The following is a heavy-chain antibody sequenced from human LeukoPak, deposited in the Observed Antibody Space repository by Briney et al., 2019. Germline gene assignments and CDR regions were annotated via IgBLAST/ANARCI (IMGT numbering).Heavy chain of an antibody. CDR2: IYTSGST. Sequence: PSETLSLTCSVSGDSISSYYWSWIRQPAGKGLEWLGRIYTSGSTNYNPSLESRVTMSIDTSKNEFSLKLTSVTAADTAVYLCARGIYGDYGLGYWGQGTLVTVPS. CDR3: ARGIYGDYGLGY. D-gene: IGHD4-17*01. CDR1: GDSISSYY. J-gene: IGHJ4*02. V-gene: IGHV4-4*07.